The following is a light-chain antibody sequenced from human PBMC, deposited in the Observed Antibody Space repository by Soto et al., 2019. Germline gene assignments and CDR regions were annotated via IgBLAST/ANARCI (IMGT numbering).Light chain of an antibody. J-gene: IGKJ1*01. CDR2: AAS. Sequence: AVRMTQSPSSFSASAGDSVNITCRASQGITSFLVWFRQKPGKAPELLFYAASTLQSGLPSRFRGSGSGTDFTLTISCLQSEDFATYYCQQYYSYPRTFGQGTKVDIK. CDR1: QGITSF. V-gene: IGKV1-8*01. CDR3: QQYYSYPRT.